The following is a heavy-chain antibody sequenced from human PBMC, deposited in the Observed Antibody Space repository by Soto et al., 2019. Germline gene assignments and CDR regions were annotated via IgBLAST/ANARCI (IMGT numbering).Heavy chain of an antibody. CDR2: IYYSGST. CDR3: ARVSGYYDSSGYYPSFDS. Sequence: PSETLSLTCTVSGGSITSYYWSWIRRPPGKGLEWIGYIYYSGSTPYNPSLKSRVTISVDTSKTQFSLKLSSVTAADTPLYFCARVSGYYDSSGYYPSFDSWGPGTLVTVFS. D-gene: IGHD3-22*01. CDR1: GGSITSYY. V-gene: IGHV4-59*01. J-gene: IGHJ5*01.